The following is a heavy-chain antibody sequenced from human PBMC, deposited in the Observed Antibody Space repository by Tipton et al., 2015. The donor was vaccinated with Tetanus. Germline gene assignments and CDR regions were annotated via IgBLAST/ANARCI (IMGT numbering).Heavy chain of an antibody. CDR3: TRDWEWLHFTNYVDY. V-gene: IGHV3-66*01. J-gene: IGHJ4*02. CDR2: IYSGGSI. CDR1: GFTVSSNY. Sequence: SLRLSCAASGFTVSSNYMSWVRQAPGQGLEWASVIYSGGSIYYADSVKGRFTIFRDNAKNSLYLQMNSLRAEDTAVYYCTRDWEWLHFTNYVDYWGERALITVSS. D-gene: IGHD5-24*01.